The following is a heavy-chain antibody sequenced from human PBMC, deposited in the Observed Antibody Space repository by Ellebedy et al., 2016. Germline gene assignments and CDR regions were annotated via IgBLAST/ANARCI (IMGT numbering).Heavy chain of an antibody. J-gene: IGHJ6*02. D-gene: IGHD1-26*01. CDR3: ASTDSGSWTYYYYGMDV. V-gene: IGHV3-21*01. Sequence: GESLKISCAASGFTFSSYSMNWVRQAPGKGLEWVSSISSSSSYIYYADSVKGRFTISRDNAKNSLYLQMNSLRAEDTAVYYCASTDSGSWTYYYYGMDVWGQGTTVTVSS. CDR2: ISSSSSYI. CDR1: GFTFSSYS.